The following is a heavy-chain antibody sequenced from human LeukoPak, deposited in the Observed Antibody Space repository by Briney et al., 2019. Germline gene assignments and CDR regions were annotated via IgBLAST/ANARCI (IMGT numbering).Heavy chain of an antibody. J-gene: IGHJ6*03. CDR1: GGSFSGYY. Sequence: SETLSLTCAVYGGSFSGYYWSWIRQPPGKGLEWIGEINHSGSTNYNPSLKSRVTISVDTSKNQFSLKLSSVTAADTAVYYCAKDGVVATISHYYYMDVWGKGTTVTVSS. CDR3: AKDGVVATISHYYYMDV. V-gene: IGHV4-34*01. CDR2: INHSGST. D-gene: IGHD5-12*01.